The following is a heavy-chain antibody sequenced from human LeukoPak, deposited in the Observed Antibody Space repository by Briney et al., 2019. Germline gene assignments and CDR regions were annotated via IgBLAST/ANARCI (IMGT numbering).Heavy chain of an antibody. CDR3: ARARGYYDSGSSNWFDP. D-gene: IGHD3-10*01. Sequence: GRSLRLSCAASGFTFSSYAMHWVRQAPGKGLEWVAVISYGGTNKYYADSVKGRFTISRDNSKNTLYLQMHSLRAEDTAVYYCARARGYYDSGSSNWFDPWGQGTLVTVSS. CDR2: ISYGGTNK. V-gene: IGHV3-30*04. J-gene: IGHJ5*02. CDR1: GFTFSSYA.